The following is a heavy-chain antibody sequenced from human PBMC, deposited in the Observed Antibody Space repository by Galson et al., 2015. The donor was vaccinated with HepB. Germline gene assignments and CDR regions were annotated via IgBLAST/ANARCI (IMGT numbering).Heavy chain of an antibody. CDR3: ARGIYYGDYPSHYYYYGVDV. J-gene: IGHJ6*02. V-gene: IGHV1-69*13. CDR2: IIPIFGTA. CDR1: GGTFSSYA. D-gene: IGHD4-17*01. Sequence: SVKVSCKASGGTFSSYAISWVRQAPGQGLEWMGGIIPIFGTANYAQKFQGRVTITADESTSTAYMELSSLRPEDTAVYYCARGIYYGDYPSHYYYYGVDVWVQGTTVTVSS.